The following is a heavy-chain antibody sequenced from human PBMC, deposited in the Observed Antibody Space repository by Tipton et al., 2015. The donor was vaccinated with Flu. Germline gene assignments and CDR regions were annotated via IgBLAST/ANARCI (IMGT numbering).Heavy chain of an antibody. CDR2: INPNSGGT. V-gene: IGHV1-2*06. D-gene: IGHD1-14*01. CDR1: GYTFTGYY. Sequence: QLVQSGAEVKKPGASVKVSCKASGYTFTGYYMHWVRQAPGQGLEWMGRINPNSGGTNYAQKFQGRVTMTRDTSISTAYMELSRLRSNDTAVYYCASLIADHPSTDFDYWGQGTLVTVSS. CDR3: ASLIADHPSTDFDY. J-gene: IGHJ4*02.